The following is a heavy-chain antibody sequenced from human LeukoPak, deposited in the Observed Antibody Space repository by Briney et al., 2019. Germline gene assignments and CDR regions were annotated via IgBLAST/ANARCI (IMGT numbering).Heavy chain of an antibody. V-gene: IGHV3-48*03. J-gene: IGHJ4*02. CDR1: GFTFSTYE. D-gene: IGHD3-10*01. Sequence: GGSLRLSCAASGFTFSTYEMNWVRQAPGKGLEWVSYIRSSGSTTYYADSVKDRFTISRDNTKNSLYLQMNSLRAEDTAVYYCARVGSYWQFDFWGQGTLVTVSS. CDR3: ARVGSYWQFDF. CDR2: IRSSGSTT.